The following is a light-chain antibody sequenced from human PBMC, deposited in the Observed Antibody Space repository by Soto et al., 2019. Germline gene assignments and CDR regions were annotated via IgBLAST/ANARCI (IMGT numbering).Light chain of an antibody. CDR1: QSVSSN. CDR2: GAS. J-gene: IGKJ3*01. CDR3: QHYNYWST. Sequence: EIVLTQSPATLSVSPGERATLSCRASQSVSSNLAMYQQKPGQAPRILIYGASTRATGIPARFSGSGSWTEFTRTMSSLHSEDFEVDYYQHYNYWSTSGPGTKVYVK. V-gene: IGKV3-15*01.